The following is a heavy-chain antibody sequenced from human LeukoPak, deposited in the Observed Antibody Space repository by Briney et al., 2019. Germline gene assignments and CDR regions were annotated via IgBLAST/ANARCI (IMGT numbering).Heavy chain of an antibody. J-gene: IGHJ4*02. CDR2: ISGSGGST. Sequence: PGGTLRLSCAASGFTFSSYAMSWVRQAPGKGLEWVSAISGSGGSTYYADPVKGRFTISRDTSKNTLFLQMNSLGAEDAAVYYCANVWFGEGGDYWGQGTLVTVSS. D-gene: IGHD3-10*01. CDR1: GFTFSSYA. CDR3: ANVWFGEGGDY. V-gene: IGHV3-23*01.